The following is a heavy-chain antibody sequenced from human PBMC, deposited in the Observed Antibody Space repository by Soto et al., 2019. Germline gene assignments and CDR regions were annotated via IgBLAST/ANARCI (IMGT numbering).Heavy chain of an antibody. CDR2: IYSGGST. Sequence: PGGSLRLSCAASGFTVSTNYMNWVRQAPGKGLEWVSLIYSGGSTYYADSVKGRFTISRDTSKNTLYLQMNSLRAEDSAMYYCARASSGGLIDYWGQGTLVTVSS. J-gene: IGHJ4*02. D-gene: IGHD6-19*01. V-gene: IGHV3-53*01. CDR1: GFTVSTNY. CDR3: ARASSGGLIDY.